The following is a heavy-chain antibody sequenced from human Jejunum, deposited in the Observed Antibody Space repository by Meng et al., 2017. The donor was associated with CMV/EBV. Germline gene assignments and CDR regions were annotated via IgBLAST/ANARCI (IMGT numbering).Heavy chain of an antibody. J-gene: IGHJ4*02. V-gene: IGHV3-11*01. CDR1: FSVSDYY. Sequence: FSVSDYYMAWIRPPPGRGLEWVAYISSSGLGINYPDSVGGRFSISRDTAKNSLYLQMNSLRADDTAVYYCARRGSSGWYESYFDYWGQGAVVTVSS. CDR3: ARRGSSGWYESYFDY. CDR2: ISSSGLGI. D-gene: IGHD6-19*01.